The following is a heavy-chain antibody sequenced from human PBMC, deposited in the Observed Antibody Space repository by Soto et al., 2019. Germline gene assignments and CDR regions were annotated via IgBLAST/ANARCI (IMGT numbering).Heavy chain of an antibody. J-gene: IGHJ4*02. V-gene: IGHV4-34*01. CDR3: ASVKFRKSVVVIARSGAFDY. CDR1: GGSFSGYY. Sequence: SETLSLTCAVYGGSFSGYYWSWIRQPPGKGLEWIGEINHSGSTNYNPSLKSRVTISVDTSKNQFSLKLSSVTAVDTAVYYCASVKFRKSVVVIARSGAFDYWGQGTLVTVSS. D-gene: IGHD2-21*01. CDR2: INHSGST.